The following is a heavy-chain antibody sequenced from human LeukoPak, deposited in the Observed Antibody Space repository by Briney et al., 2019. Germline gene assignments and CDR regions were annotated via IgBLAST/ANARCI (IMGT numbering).Heavy chain of an antibody. V-gene: IGHV3-48*03. CDR2: ISSSGSTI. CDR1: GFTFSSYE. Sequence: GGSLRLSCAASGFTFSSYEMNSVRQAPGKGLGRVSYISSSGSTIYYADSVKGRFTISRDNAKNSLYLQMNSLRAEDTAVYYCAELGITMIGGVWGKGTTVTISS. J-gene: IGHJ6*04. D-gene: IGHD3-10*02. CDR3: AELGITMIGGV.